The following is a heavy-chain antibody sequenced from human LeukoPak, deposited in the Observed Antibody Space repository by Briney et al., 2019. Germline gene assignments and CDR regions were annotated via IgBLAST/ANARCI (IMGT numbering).Heavy chain of an antibody. CDR2: INTNTGNP. D-gene: IGHD1-26*01. CDR1: GYTFTSYY. CDR3: ARGRGATTSLGYYYYYYMDV. V-gene: IGHV7-4-1*02. J-gene: IGHJ6*03. Sequence: ASVKVSCKASGYTFTSYYMHWVRQAPGQGLEWMGWINTNTGNPTYAQGFTGRFVFSLDTSVSTAYLQISSLKAEDTAVYYCARGRGATTSLGYYYYYYMDVWGKGTTVTVSS.